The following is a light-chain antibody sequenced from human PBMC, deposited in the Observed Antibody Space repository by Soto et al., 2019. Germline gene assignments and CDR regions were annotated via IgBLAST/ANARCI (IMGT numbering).Light chain of an antibody. J-gene: IGKJ4*01. CDR2: VAS. Sequence: DIHMTQSPSSLSASVIDRVTITFLASQGIRNDLSWYQQKPGEAPKRLVYVASSLDGGVPARFSGSGSGTEFTLTISSLQPEDFATYYCQQLRSYPSTFGRGTKVDIK. CDR1: QGIRND. V-gene: IGKV1-17*01. CDR3: QQLRSYPST.